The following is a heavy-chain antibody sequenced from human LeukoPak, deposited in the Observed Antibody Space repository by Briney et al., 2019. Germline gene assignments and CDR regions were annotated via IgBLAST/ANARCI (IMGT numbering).Heavy chain of an antibody. CDR1: GGSIRSYY. V-gene: IGHV4-59*01. D-gene: IGHD6-13*01. Sequence: PSETLSLTCTVSGGSIRSYYWSWIRQPPGKGLEWIGYIYYSGGTNYNPSLKSRVTISVDTSKNQFSLKLSSVTAADTAVYYCARVYYSSSYDYWYFDLWGRGTLVTVSS. CDR3: ARVYYSSSYDYWYFDL. J-gene: IGHJ2*01. CDR2: IYYSGGT.